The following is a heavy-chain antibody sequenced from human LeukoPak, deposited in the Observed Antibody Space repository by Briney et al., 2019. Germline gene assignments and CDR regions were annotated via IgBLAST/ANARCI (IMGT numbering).Heavy chain of an antibody. CDR3: ATPLDYYDRSDSHQGGD. CDR2: IKHDGSEK. CDR1: GFTFSRHW. Sequence: PGGSLRLSCAASGFTFSRHWMTWVRQAPGKGLEWVANIKHDGSEKNYVDSVKGRFTISRDNANNSLYLQMNSLRAEGTAVYYCATPLDYYDRSDSHQGGDWGQGTLVTVSS. V-gene: IGHV3-7*03. D-gene: IGHD3-22*01. J-gene: IGHJ4*02.